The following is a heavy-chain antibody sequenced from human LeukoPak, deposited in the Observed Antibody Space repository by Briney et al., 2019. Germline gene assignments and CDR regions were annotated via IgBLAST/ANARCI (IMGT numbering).Heavy chain of an antibody. CDR1: GYTFTSYD. CDR2: INPNSGGT. J-gene: IGHJ4*02. D-gene: IGHD5-12*01. Sequence: ASVKVSCKASGYTFTSYDINWVRQATGQGLEWMGWINPNSGGTNYAQKFQGRVTMTRDTSISTAYMELSRLRSDDTAVYYCASSGYDFPETTYWGQGTLVTVSS. V-gene: IGHV1-2*02. CDR3: ASSGYDFPETTY.